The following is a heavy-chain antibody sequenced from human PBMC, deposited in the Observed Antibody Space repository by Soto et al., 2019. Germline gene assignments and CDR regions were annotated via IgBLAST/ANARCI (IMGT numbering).Heavy chain of an antibody. CDR1: GFTFSDYY. Sequence: QVQLVESGGGSVKPGGSLRLSCAASGFTFSDYYMAWIRQAPGKGLEWVPYISDSGNSIFYANSVKARFTISRDNVKNSLYLQMNSLRAGDTAVYYCSRDSDFWSGALDYWGQGTLVTVFS. V-gene: IGHV3-11*01. CDR3: SRDSDFWSGALDY. CDR2: ISDSGNSI. J-gene: IGHJ4*02. D-gene: IGHD3-3*01.